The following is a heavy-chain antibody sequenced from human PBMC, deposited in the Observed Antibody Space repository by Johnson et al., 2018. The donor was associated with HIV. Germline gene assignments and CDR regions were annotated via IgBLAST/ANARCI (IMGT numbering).Heavy chain of an antibody. CDR3: AREAYCSGGSCYDAFDI. CDR1: GFTVSSNY. CDR2: IYSGGST. J-gene: IGHJ3*02. Sequence: VQLAESGGGLVQPGGSLRLSCAASGFTVSSNYMSWVRQAPGKGLAWVSVIYSGGSTYYADSVKGRLTLSRDNSKNTLYLQMNSLRAEDTAVYYCAREAYCSGGSCYDAFDIWGQGTMVTVSS. V-gene: IGHV3-66*01. D-gene: IGHD2-15*01.